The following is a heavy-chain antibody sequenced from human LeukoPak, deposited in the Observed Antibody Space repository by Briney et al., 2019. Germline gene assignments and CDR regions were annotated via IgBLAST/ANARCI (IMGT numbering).Heavy chain of an antibody. CDR1: GGSVSSGSYY. J-gene: IGHJ4*02. D-gene: IGHD6-13*01. CDR2: IYYSGST. CDR3: ARASYSSTLDFHY. Sequence: SETLSLTCTVSGGSVSSGSYYWNWIRQPPGKGLEWIGYIYYSGSTNYSPSLKSRVTISVDTSKNQFSLKLTSVTAADTAVYYCARASYSSTLDFHYWGQGTLVTVSS. V-gene: IGHV4-61*01.